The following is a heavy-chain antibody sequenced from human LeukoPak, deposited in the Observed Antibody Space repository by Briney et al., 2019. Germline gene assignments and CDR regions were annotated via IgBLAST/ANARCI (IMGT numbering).Heavy chain of an antibody. CDR2: ISSSSSYI. V-gene: IGHV3-21*01. Sequence: GGSLRLSCAASGFTFSSYSMNWVRQAPGKGLEWVSSISSSSSYIYYADSVKGRFTISRDNAKNSLYLQMNSLRAEDTAVYYCASDALYSYCSSTSCYGPNDYWGRGTLVTVSS. J-gene: IGHJ4*02. D-gene: IGHD2-2*01. CDR1: GFTFSSYS. CDR3: ASDALYSYCSSTSCYGPNDY.